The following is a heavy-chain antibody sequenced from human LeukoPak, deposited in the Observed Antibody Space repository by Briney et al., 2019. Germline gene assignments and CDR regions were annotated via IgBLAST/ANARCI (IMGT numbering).Heavy chain of an antibody. CDR3: ARESGYSSSWLDY. CDR1: GYTFTGYY. Sequence: ASVKVSCKASGYTFTGYYMHWVRQAPGQGLEWMGWINPNSGGTNYAQKFQGWVTMTRDTSISTAYMELSRLRSDDTAVYYCARESGYSSSWLDYWGQGTLVTVSS. CDR2: INPNSGGT. D-gene: IGHD6-13*01. J-gene: IGHJ4*02. V-gene: IGHV1-2*04.